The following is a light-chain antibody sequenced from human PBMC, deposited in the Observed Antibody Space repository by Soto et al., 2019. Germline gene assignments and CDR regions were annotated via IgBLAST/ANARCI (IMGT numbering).Light chain of an antibody. J-gene: IGKJ1*01. V-gene: IGKV1-8*01. CDR2: AAS. CDR1: QGISSY. Sequence: IQMTQSPSSLSASLGDRVAITCVASQGISSYLAWYQQKPGKAPKLLIYAASTLQSGVPSRFSGSGSGTDFTLTISCLQSEDFATYYCQQYYSYPPTFGQGTKVDIK. CDR3: QQYYSYPPT.